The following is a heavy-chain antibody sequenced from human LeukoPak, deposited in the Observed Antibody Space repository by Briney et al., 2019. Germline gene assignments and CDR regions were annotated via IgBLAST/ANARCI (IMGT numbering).Heavy chain of an antibody. CDR3: AKRGVVIRVFLVGFHKEAYYFDS. Sequence: GGSLRLSCAVSGFTLSNYGMSWVRQAPGKGLEWVAGLSGSGGGTNYADSVQGRFTISRDNPKNTLYLQMNSLRAEDTAVYFCAKRGVVIRVFLVGFHKEAYYFDSWGQGALVTVSS. V-gene: IGHV3-23*01. CDR2: LSGSGGGT. D-gene: IGHD3-10*01. CDR1: GFTLSNYG. J-gene: IGHJ4*02.